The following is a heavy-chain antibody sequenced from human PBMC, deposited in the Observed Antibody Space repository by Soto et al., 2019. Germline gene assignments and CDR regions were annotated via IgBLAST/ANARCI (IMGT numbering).Heavy chain of an antibody. CDR1: GFTFSSYC. J-gene: IGHJ6*02. D-gene: IGHD6-6*01. CDR2: ISYDGSNK. V-gene: IGHV3-30*18. Sequence: GGSLRLSSAASGFTFSSYCMHWVRQAPGKGLEWVAVISYDGSNKYYADSVKGRFTISRDNSKNTLYLQMNSLRAEDTAVYYRAKSKPPPYSSSPPYYYGMDVWGQGTTVTVSS. CDR3: AKSKPPPYSSSPPYYYGMDV.